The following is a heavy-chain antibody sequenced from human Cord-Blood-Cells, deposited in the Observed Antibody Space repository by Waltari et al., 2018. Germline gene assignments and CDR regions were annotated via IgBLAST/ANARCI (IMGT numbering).Heavy chain of an antibody. CDR2: IIPIVGTA. CDR1: GGTFSSYA. V-gene: IGHV1-69*01. Sequence: QVQLVQSGAEVKKPGSSVKVSCKASGGTFSSYAISWVRQAPGQGLEWMGGIIPIVGTANYAQKFQGRVTMTADESTSTAYMELSSLRSEDTAVYYCARVGVRDIVVVPAAMGGYFDLWGRGTLVTVSS. J-gene: IGHJ2*01. D-gene: IGHD2-2*01. CDR3: ARVGVRDIVVVPAAMGGYFDL.